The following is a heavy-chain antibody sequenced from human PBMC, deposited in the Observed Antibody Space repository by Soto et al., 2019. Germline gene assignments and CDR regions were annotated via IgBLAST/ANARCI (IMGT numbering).Heavy chain of an antibody. Sequence: QVQLQESGPGLVKPSETLSLTCTVSGGSVTSGSYYWSWIRQPPGKGLEWIGYMYNSGNYDYNPSLKSRVTISVDTSKNQFSLKLNSVTAADTAVYYCACGSSASAYIDYWGQGTLVTVSS. CDR1: GGSVTSGSYY. V-gene: IGHV4-61*01. D-gene: IGHD6-13*01. CDR2: MYNSGNY. J-gene: IGHJ4*02. CDR3: ACGSSASAYIDY.